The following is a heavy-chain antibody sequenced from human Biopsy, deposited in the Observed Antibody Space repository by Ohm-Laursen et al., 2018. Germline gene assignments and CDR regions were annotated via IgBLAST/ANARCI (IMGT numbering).Heavy chain of an antibody. D-gene: IGHD3-22*01. J-gene: IGHJ2*01. CDR1: GDSISSYY. V-gene: IGHV4-59*01. Sequence: TLSLACTVSGDSISSYYWSWIRQPPGKGLVWIGYLSYTGNTDYNPSLQSRVTISVDTSKNHFSLRLRSVTPADTVIYYCARDRGYYSDRTVPGYFDLWGRGTLVTVSS. CDR3: ARDRGYYSDRTVPGYFDL. CDR2: LSYTGNT.